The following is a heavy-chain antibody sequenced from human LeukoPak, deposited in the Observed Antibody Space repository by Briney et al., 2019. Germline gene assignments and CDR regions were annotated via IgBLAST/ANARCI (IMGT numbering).Heavy chain of an antibody. CDR3: TKASLAFGTKYFDP. D-gene: IGHD3-10*01. CDR2: MNPKCGNT. J-gene: IGHJ5*02. CDR1: GYPFSNYD. Sequence: ASVKVSCKASGYPFSNYDINWVRHAPGQGLEWMGWMNPKCGNTGYGQKFQGRVTMTRVTPITTAYMEPRSLRSDDTAVYYCTKASLAFGTKYFDPWGQGTLVTVSS. V-gene: IGHV1-8*01.